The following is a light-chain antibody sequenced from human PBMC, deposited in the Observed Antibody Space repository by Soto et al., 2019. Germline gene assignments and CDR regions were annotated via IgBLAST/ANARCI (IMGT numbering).Light chain of an antibody. V-gene: IGKV3-15*01. CDR2: GAS. CDR1: ESVSNN. Sequence: EIVMTQSPGTLSVSPGERATLSCGASESVSNNYLAWYQQKPGQAPRLLIYGASTRATGIPARFSGGGSGTEFTLTISSLQSEDFAVYYCQQYNSWPPITFGQGTRLEIK. CDR3: QQYNSWPPIT. J-gene: IGKJ5*01.